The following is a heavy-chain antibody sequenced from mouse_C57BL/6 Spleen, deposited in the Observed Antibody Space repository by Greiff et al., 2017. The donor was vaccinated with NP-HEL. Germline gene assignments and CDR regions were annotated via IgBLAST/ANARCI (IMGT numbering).Heavy chain of an antibody. CDR1: GFSLTSYG. CDR3: AKNHEVVARDYAMDY. J-gene: IGHJ4*01. V-gene: IGHV2-5*01. D-gene: IGHD1-1*01. Sequence: QVQLQQSGPGLVQPSQSLSITCTVSGFSLTSYGVHWVRQSPGKGLEWLGVIWSGGSTDYNAAFMSRLSITKDNSKSQVFFKMNSLQADDTAIYYCAKNHEVVARDYAMDYWGQGTSVTVSS. CDR2: IWSGGST.